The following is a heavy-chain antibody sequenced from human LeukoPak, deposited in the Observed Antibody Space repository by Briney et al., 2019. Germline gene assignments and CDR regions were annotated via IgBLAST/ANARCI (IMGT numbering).Heavy chain of an antibody. CDR2: ISHSGST. V-gene: IGHV4-31*02. CDR1: GGSISSGGYF. Sequence: SQTLSLPGTVSGGSISSGGYFWSWVRPHPGKGLEWIGYISHSGSTYYNPSLKSRVTISLDTSKDRFSQRLSSVTAADTAMYYCARNLYRTDMGIDYWGQGTLVTVSS. J-gene: IGHJ4*02. CDR3: ARNLYRTDMGIDY. D-gene: IGHD3-16*02.